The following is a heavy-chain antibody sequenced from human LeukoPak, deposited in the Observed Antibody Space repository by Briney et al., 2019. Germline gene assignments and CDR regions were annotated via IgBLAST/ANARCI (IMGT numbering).Heavy chain of an antibody. CDR3: ARDQKSYYYDSSGSALEY. CDR1: GGTFSSYA. CDR2: IIPLFDTA. D-gene: IGHD3-22*01. V-gene: IGHV1-69*06. J-gene: IGHJ4*02. Sequence: ASVKVSCKASGGTFSSYAISWVRQAPGQGLEWMGGIIPLFDTAYYAQKFQGRVTITADKSTSTAYMELSSLKSEDTAVYYCARDQKSYYYDSSGSALEYWGQGTLVTVSS.